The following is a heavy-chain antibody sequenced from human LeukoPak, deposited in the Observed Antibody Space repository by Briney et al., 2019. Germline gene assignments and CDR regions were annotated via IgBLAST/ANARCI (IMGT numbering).Heavy chain of an antibody. CDR1: GFTFSDYY. V-gene: IGHV3-30*18. CDR3: AKTASFDYFDY. D-gene: IGHD3-3*01. Sequence: GSLRLSCAASGFTFSDYYMSWIRQAPGKGLEWVAFISYDGSNTNHADSVTARFTISRDNSKNTLYLQMNSLRVEDTAVYYCAKTASFDYFDYWGQGALVTVSS. J-gene: IGHJ4*02. CDR2: ISYDGSNT.